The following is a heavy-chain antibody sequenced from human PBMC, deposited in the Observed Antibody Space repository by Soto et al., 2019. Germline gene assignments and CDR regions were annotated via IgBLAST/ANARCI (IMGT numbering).Heavy chain of an antibody. J-gene: IGHJ5*02. CDR1: GFTFNNYA. Sequence: GGSLRLSCAASGFTFNNYAMTWARQAPGKGLEGVANISPDGSEEYYVDSVKGRFTISRDNAKNSVYLQMNSLRGEDTALYYCTRDLNHDTGPWGQGTQVTVSS. CDR3: TRDLNHDTGP. CDR2: ISPDGSEE. V-gene: IGHV3-7*04. D-gene: IGHD2-8*02.